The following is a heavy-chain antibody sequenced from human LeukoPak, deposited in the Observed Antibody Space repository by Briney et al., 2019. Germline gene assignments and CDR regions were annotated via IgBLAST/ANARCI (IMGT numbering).Heavy chain of an antibody. CDR3: ARGSSPPQKYSGYDVGYYYGMDV. V-gene: IGHV4-34*01. CDR1: GGSFSGYY. J-gene: IGHJ6*02. Sequence: PSETLSLTCAVYGGSFSGYYWSWIRQPPGKGLEWIGEINHSGSTNYNPSLKSRVTISVDTSKNQSSLKLSSVTAADTAVYYCARGSSPPQKYSGYDVGYYYGMDVWGQGTTVTVSS. CDR2: INHSGST. D-gene: IGHD5-12*01.